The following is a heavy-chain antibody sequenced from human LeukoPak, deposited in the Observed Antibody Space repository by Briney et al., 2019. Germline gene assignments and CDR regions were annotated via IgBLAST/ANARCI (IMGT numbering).Heavy chain of an antibody. CDR3: AKCGTTCYANAFYI. D-gene: IGHD2-2*01. CDR1: GFTFSKYA. V-gene: IGHV3-23*01. Sequence: GGSLRLSCAASGFTFSKYAMNWVRQAPGKGLEWVSSISGSGAATYYADSVMGRFTSSRDNSKNTLYLQMNSLRAEDTAVYYCAKCGTTCYANAFYIWGQGTMVTVSS. J-gene: IGHJ3*02. CDR2: ISGSGAAT.